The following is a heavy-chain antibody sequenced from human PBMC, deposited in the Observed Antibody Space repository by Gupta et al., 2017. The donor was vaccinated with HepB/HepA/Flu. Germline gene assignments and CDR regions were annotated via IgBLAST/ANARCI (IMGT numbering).Heavy chain of an antibody. J-gene: IGHJ3*02. CDR3: ARAGGLVVPAAIPFDI. CDR2: INHSGST. V-gene: IGHV4-34*01. D-gene: IGHD2-2*02. Sequence: QVQLQQWGAGLLKPSETLSLTCAVYGGSFSGYYWSWIRKPPGKGLEWIGEINHSGSTNYNPSLKSRVTISVDTSKNQFSLKLSSVTAADTAVYYCARAGGLVVPAAIPFDIWGQGTMVTVSS. CDR1: GGSFSGYY.